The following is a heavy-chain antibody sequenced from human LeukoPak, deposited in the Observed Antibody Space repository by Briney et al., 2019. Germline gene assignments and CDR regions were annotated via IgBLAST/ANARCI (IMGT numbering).Heavy chain of an antibody. J-gene: IGHJ6*02. D-gene: IGHD6-19*01. CDR3: ARERLAVVGTRNLDV. V-gene: IGHV3-7*03. Sequence: PGGSLRLSCAASGFSFSSYWMSWVRQAPGKGLEWVANIKQDGSEKYYVDSVKGRFTISRDNAKNSLYLQMNSLRAEDTAVYYCARERLAVVGTRNLDVWGQGTTVTVSS. CDR2: IKQDGSEK. CDR1: GFSFSSYW.